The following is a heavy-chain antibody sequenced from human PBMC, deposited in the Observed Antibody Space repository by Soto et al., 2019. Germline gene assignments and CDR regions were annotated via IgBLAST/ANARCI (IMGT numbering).Heavy chain of an antibody. V-gene: IGHV4-31*03. D-gene: IGHD3-10*01. CDR1: GGSIRGGDYY. Sequence: QVQLQESGPGLVKPSQTLSLTCTVSGGSIRGGDYYWRWIRQHPGKGLEWIGYIFYSGNSFYNPSLKSGGTISVDTSNIQFSLQLSSVTAADTAIYYCARLSSLYYNSDYGGYYFDYWGQGTLVSVSS. CDR2: IFYSGNS. J-gene: IGHJ4*02. CDR3: ARLSSLYYNSDYGGYYFDY.